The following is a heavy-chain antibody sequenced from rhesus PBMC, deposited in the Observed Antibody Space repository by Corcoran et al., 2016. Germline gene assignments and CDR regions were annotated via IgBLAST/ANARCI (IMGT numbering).Heavy chain of an antibody. CDR2: ITSGRGTT. CDR1: GFTFSSYW. J-gene: IGHJ6*01. Sequence: EVQLVESGGGLAKPGGSLRLSCAASGFTFSSYWMNWVRQTPGKGLEWVSAITSGRGTTYYADSVKGRFTISRDNSKNTLSLQMNSLRAEDTAVYYCANLGIDYYYGLDSWGQGVVVTVSS. CDR3: ANLGIDYYYGLDS. D-gene: IGHD7-45*01. V-gene: IGHV3S42*01.